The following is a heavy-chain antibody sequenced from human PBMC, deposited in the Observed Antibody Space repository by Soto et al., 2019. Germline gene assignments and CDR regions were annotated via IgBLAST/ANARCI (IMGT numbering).Heavy chain of an antibody. CDR2: MNPNSGET. J-gene: IGHJ4*02. Sequence: GAPVKVSCKASGYTFTSYDFNWVRQATGQGLEWMGWMNPNSGETGYAQKFQGRLTMTRDTSINSLFLQMNNLTVEDTAVYYCAKENWANPDSWGQGTLVTVSS. V-gene: IGHV1-8*01. CDR1: GYTFTSYD. CDR3: AKENWANPDS. D-gene: IGHD7-27*01.